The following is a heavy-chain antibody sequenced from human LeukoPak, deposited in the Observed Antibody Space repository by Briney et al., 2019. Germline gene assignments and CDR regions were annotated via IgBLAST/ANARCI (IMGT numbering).Heavy chain of an antibody. J-gene: IGHJ4*02. CDR2: ISWKSGSI. Sequence: PGGSLRLSCAASGFTFDDYAMHWVRQAPGKGLEWVSGISWKSGSIGYADSVKGRFTISRDNAKNSLYLQMNSLRAEDTALYYCAKDRSSSYLFDYWGQGTLVTVSS. CDR3: AKDRSSSYLFDY. V-gene: IGHV3-9*01. CDR1: GFTFDDYA. D-gene: IGHD6-13*01.